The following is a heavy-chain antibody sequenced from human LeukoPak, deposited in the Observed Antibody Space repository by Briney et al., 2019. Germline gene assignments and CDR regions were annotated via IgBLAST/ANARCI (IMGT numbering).Heavy chain of an antibody. CDR2: IYYSGST. CDR3: ARRGYSSGWYPTGYYYYMDV. D-gene: IGHD6-19*01. J-gene: IGHJ6*03. Sequence: SETLSLTCTVSGGSISSSSYHWGWIRQPPGKGREWIGSIYYSGSTYYNPSLKSRVTISVDTSKNQFSLKLSSVTAADTAVYYCARRGYSSGWYPTGYYYYMDVWGKGTTVTISS. V-gene: IGHV4-39*01. CDR1: GGSISSSSYH.